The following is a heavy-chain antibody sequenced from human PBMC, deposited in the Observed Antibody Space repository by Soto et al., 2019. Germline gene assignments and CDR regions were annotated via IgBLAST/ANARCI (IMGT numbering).Heavy chain of an antibody. CDR2: IWYDGSNK. D-gene: IGHD1-26*01. CDR3: ARDGSGCYCLDY. V-gene: IGHV3-33*01. J-gene: IGHJ4*02. CDR1: GFTFSSYG. Sequence: PGGSLRLSCAASGFTFSSYGMHWVRQAPGQGLEWVAVIWYDGSNKYYANSVKGRFTISRDNSKNTLYLQMNSLRAEDTAVYYCARDGSGCYCLDYSDPATLVTVSS.